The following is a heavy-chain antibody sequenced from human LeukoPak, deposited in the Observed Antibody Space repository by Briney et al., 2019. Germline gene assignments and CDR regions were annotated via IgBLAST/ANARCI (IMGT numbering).Heavy chain of an antibody. CDR2: INPNSGGT. CDR3: ARWMATVTTSSY. Sequence: GASVTVSHTPSGYTFNICYLHRVRQAPGQGLEGMGWINPNSGGTNYAQKFQGRVTMTRDTSISTAYMELSRLRSDDTAVYYCARWMATVTTSSYCGEGTLVTVSS. D-gene: IGHD4-11*01. J-gene: IGHJ4*02. V-gene: IGHV1-2*02. CDR1: GYTFNICY.